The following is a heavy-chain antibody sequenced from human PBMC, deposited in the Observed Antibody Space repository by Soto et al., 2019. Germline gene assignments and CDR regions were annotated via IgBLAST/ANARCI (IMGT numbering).Heavy chain of an antibody. V-gene: IGHV4-31*03. CDR2: IYYSGST. J-gene: IGHJ4*02. CDR1: GGSISSGGYY. Sequence: SETLSLTCTVSGGSISSGGYYWSWIRQHPGKGLEWIGYIYYSGSTYYNPSLKSRVTISVDTSKNQFSLKLSSVTAADTAVYYCAQGGETMFGVPAALTYWGQGTLVTVSS. D-gene: IGHD2-2*01. CDR3: AQGGETMFGVPAALTY.